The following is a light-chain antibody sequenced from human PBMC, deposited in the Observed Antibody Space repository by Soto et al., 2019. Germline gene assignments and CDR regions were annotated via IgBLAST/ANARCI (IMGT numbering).Light chain of an antibody. CDR1: QSVSSSY. CDR3: QQDVSSPYT. V-gene: IGKV3-20*01. Sequence: EIVLTQSPGTLSLSPGERATLSCRASQSVSSSYLAWYQQKPGQAPRLLIYGASSRATGIPDRFSGSGSGTDFTLTISRLEPEDFAVYYCQQDVSSPYTFGQGTKLEIK. CDR2: GAS. J-gene: IGKJ2*01.